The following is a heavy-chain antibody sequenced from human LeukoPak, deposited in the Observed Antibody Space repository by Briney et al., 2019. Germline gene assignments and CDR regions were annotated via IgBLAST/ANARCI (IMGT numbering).Heavy chain of an antibody. D-gene: IGHD4-17*01. Sequence: ASVKVSCKASGYTFTSYYMHWVRQAPGQGLEWMGIINPSGGSTSYAQKFQGRVTMTRDTSTSTVYMELSSLKASDTAMYYCTRARYYGDTYYFDYWGQGTLVTVSS. CDR2: INPSGGST. J-gene: IGHJ4*02. CDR1: GYTFTSYY. CDR3: TRARYYGDTYYFDY. V-gene: IGHV1-46*01.